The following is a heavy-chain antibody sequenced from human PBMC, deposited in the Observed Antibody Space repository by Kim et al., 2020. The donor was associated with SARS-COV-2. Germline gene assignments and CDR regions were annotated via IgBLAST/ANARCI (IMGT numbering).Heavy chain of an antibody. D-gene: IGHD3-10*01. CDR2: INPNSGGT. J-gene: IGHJ1*01. CDR3: ARDYYGSASYYKDPTGYFQC. CDR1: GYTFTGYY. Sequence: ASVKVSCKASGYTFTGYYMHWVRQAPGQGLEWMGWINPNSGGTNYTQKFQGWVTMTRDTSISTAYMELSRLKSDDTAVYYCARDYYGSASYYKDPTGYFQCWGQATLVTVSS. V-gene: IGHV1-2*04.